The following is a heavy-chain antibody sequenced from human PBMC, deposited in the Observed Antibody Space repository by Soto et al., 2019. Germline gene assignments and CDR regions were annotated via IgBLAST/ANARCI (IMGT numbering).Heavy chain of an antibody. CDR3: AKNHLPQSYYDLPWSDP. J-gene: IGHJ5*02. Sequence: GGSLRLSCAASGFIFSDYGMHWVRQAPGKGLEWMAIISSDGSDKYYADSVKGRFTISRDNSKNTLYLQMNSLRAEDTAVYYCAKNHLPQSYYDLPWSDPWGQGTLVTVSS. CDR2: ISSDGSDK. D-gene: IGHD3-3*01. CDR1: GFIFSDYG. V-gene: IGHV3-30*18.